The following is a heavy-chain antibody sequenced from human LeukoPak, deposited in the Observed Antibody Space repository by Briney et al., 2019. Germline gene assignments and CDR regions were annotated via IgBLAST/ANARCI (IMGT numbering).Heavy chain of an antibody. J-gene: IGHJ4*02. CDR2: IKQDGSKT. CDR3: ARALGDYCSSTSCHYFDY. D-gene: IGHD2-2*01. Sequence: PGGSLRLSCAASGFAVSSNYMSWVRQAPGKGLEWVANIKQDGSKTYYVESVKGRFTISRDKAKNSLYLQMNSLRVDDTAVYYCARALGDYCSSTSCHYFDYWGQGTLVTVSS. V-gene: IGHV3-7*05. CDR1: GFAVSSNY.